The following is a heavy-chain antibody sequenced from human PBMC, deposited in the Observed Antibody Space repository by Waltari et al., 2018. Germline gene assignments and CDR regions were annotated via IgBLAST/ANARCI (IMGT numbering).Heavy chain of an antibody. CDR1: GFTFSSHW. J-gene: IGHJ4*02. D-gene: IGHD2-15*01. Sequence: EVQLVESGGGLVQPGGSLRLSCAASGFTFSSHWMSWVRQAPGKGLEWVANIKQDGSEKYYMDSVKCRFTISRANAKNSLDLQMNSRRAGDSAVYYCARVLGAGVGDDYWGQGTLVTVSS. V-gene: IGHV3-7*01. CDR3: ARVLGAGVGDDY. CDR2: IKQDGSEK.